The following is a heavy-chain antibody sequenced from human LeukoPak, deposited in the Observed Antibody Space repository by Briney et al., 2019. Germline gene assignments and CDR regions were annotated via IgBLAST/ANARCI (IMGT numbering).Heavy chain of an antibody. CDR1: GDSVSSNSAA. CDR3: ASIVEKDSSGWSFYAFDI. Sequence: SQTPSLTCAISGDSVSSNSAAWNWIRQSPSRGLEWLGRTYYRSKWYNDYAVSVKSRITINPDTSKNQFSLQLNSVTPEDTAVYYCASIVEKDSSGWSFYAFDIWGQGTMVTVSS. CDR2: TYYRSKWYN. V-gene: IGHV6-1*01. D-gene: IGHD6-19*01. J-gene: IGHJ3*02.